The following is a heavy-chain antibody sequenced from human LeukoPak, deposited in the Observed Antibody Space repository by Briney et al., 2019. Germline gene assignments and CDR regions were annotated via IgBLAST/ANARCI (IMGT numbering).Heavy chain of an antibody. V-gene: IGHV5-51*01. CDR2: IYPGDSDT. CDR3: ARTTPVVVITRRTYYFDY. D-gene: IGHD3-22*01. Sequence: GESLQISCKGSGYSFTSYWIGWVRQMPGKGLEWMGIIYPGDSDTRYSPSFQGQVTISADKSISTAYLQWSSPKASDTAMYYCARTTPVVVITRRTYYFDYWGQGTLVTVSS. J-gene: IGHJ4*02. CDR1: GYSFTSYW.